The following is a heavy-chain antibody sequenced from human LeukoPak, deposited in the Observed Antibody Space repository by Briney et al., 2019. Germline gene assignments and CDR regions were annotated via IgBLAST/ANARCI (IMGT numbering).Heavy chain of an antibody. CDR2: ISSSGSTI. J-gene: IGHJ4*02. Sequence: PGGSLRVSCAASGFTFSDYYMSWIRQAPGKGLEWVSYISSSGSTIYYADSVKGRFTISRDNAKNSVYLQMNSLRAEDTAVYYCAREIYYDSSGYYYRYYFDYWGQGTLVTVSS. CDR1: GFTFSDYY. V-gene: IGHV3-11*01. CDR3: AREIYYDSSGYYYRYYFDY. D-gene: IGHD3-22*01.